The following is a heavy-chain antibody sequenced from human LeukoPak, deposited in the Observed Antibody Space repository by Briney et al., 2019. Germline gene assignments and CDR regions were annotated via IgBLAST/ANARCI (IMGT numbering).Heavy chain of an antibody. J-gene: IGHJ4*02. CDR2: IYTSGST. CDR3: ARDIGYYGSGSFDY. D-gene: IGHD3-10*01. Sequence: SETLSLTCTVSGGSISSYYWRWMRQPAGKGLEWIGRIYTSGSTNYNPSLKSRVTMSVDTSKNQFSLKLSSVTAADTAVYYCARDIGYYGSGSFDYWGQGTLVTVSS. V-gene: IGHV4-4*07. CDR1: GGSISSYY.